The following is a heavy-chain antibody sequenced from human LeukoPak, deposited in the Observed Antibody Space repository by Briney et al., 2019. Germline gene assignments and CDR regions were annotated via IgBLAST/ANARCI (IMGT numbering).Heavy chain of an antibody. CDR3: AKSDILTGYHNPFDY. CDR2: ITSNGGSA. V-gene: IGHV3-64D*06. Sequence: GGSLRLSCSASGFTFSSYTIHWVRQAPGKGLEFVSAITSNGGSAYYADSVKGRFTISRDNSKNTVYLQMSSLRAEDTAVYYCAKSDILTGYHNPFDYWGQGTLVTVSS. J-gene: IGHJ4*02. D-gene: IGHD3-9*01. CDR1: GFTFSSYT.